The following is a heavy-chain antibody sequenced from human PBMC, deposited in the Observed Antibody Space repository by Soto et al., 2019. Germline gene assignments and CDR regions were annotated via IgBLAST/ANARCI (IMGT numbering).Heavy chain of an antibody. D-gene: IGHD3-22*01. Sequence: PGGSLRLSCAASGFTVSSNYMSWVRQAPGKGLEWVAVISYDGSNKYYADSVKGRFTISRDNSKNTLYLQMNSLRAEDTAVYYCAKAPARITMIVVVTLPDDWGQGTLVPVSS. CDR2: ISYDGSNK. J-gene: IGHJ4*02. CDR1: GFTVSSNY. V-gene: IGHV3-30*18. CDR3: AKAPARITMIVVVTLPDD.